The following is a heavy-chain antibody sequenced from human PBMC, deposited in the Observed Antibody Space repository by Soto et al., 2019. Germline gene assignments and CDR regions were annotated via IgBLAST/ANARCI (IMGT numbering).Heavy chain of an antibody. CDR1: GGTFSSYA. Sequence: SVKVSCKASGGTFSSYAISWVRQAPGQGLEWMGGIIPIFGTANYAQKFQGRVTITADKSTSTAYMELSSLRSEDTAVYYCARGVGANSYYYYYAMDVWGQGTTVTVSS. V-gene: IGHV1-69*06. J-gene: IGHJ6*01. CDR3: ARGVGANSYYYYYAMDV. D-gene: IGHD1-26*01. CDR2: IIPIFGTA.